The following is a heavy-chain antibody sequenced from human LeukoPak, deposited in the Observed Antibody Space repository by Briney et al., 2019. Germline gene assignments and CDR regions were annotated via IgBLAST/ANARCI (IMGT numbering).Heavy chain of an antibody. D-gene: IGHD5-24*01. CDR2: IHPHGIF. V-gene: IGHV4-34*01. CDR1: GGSCDDYY. J-gene: IGHJ5*02. Sequence: SDTLPLTCAVHGGSCDDYYCSWLRQPPGKGLEWIGEIHPHGIFYYHSSLVSRVTISIDTSKTQFSLRLTSVTAADTAFYYCARGRDRSKAGDLWGQGGLVTVSS. CDR3: ARGRDRSKAGDL.